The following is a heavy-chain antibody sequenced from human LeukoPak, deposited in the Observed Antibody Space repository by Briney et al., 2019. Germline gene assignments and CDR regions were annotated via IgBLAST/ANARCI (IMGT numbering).Heavy chain of an antibody. V-gene: IGHV3-7*01. D-gene: IGHD2-15*01. CDR3: ARTSRSSSIDD. CDR2: INQDGSGK. J-gene: IGHJ4*02. CDR1: GFTFSNYW. Sequence: WGSLRLSCAASGFTFSNYWMSWVRQAPRKGLEWVANINQDGSGKSYVDSVKGRFTISRDNAKSSLFLEMNSLRVEDTAMYYCARTSRSSSIDDWGQGTLVTVSS.